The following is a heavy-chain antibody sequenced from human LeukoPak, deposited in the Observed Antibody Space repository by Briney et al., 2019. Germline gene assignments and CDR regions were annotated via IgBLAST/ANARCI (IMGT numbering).Heavy chain of an antibody. D-gene: IGHD6-13*01. CDR3: ARGPRAAADDY. V-gene: IGHV1-3*01. CDR1: GYTFINFA. J-gene: IGHJ4*02. Sequence: ASVKVSCKASGYTFINFAIDWGRQAPGQRPEWMGWINAGNGNTKYSQKFQGRVTITRDTSASTAYMELSSLTSEDTAVYYCARGPRAAADDYWGQGTLVTVSS. CDR2: INAGNGNT.